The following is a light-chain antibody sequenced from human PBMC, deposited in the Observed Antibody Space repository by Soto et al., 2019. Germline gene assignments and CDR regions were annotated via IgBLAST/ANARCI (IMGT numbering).Light chain of an antibody. V-gene: IGKV1-39*01. Sequence: DIQMTQSPSSLSASVGDRVTITCRASQSISNYLNWYQHKPGKAPKLLIYTASSLQSGVPSRFSGGGSGTDFTLNISTLQPEDFATYYCQQSYITPPTFGPGTKVDIK. CDR2: TAS. CDR3: QQSYITPPT. J-gene: IGKJ3*01. CDR1: QSISNY.